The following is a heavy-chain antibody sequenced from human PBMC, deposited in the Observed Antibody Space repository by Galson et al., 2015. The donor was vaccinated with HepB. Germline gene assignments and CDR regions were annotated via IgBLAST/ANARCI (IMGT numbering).Heavy chain of an antibody. V-gene: IGHV3-30*04. CDR3: ARGSRLVAATLGVY. CDR2: ISYDGSNK. J-gene: IGHJ4*02. Sequence: SLRLSCAASGFTFSIYAMHWVRQAPGKGLEWVAVISYDGSNKYYADSVKGRFTISRDNSKNTLYLQMNSLRAEDTAVYYCARGSRLVAATLGVYWGQGTLVTVSS. D-gene: IGHD2-15*01. CDR1: GFTFSIYA.